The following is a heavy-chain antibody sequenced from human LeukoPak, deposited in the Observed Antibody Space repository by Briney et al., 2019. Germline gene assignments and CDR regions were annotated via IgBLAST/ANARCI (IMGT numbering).Heavy chain of an antibody. CDR2: ISYDGSNK. J-gene: IGHJ4*02. CDR3: AKDEEGNLLYPKPDY. Sequence: SGGSLRLSCAASGFTFSSYSMHWVRQAPGKGLEWVAVISYDGSNKYYADSVKGRFTISRDNSKNTLYLQMNSLRAEDTAVYYCAKDEEGNLLYPKPDYWGQGTLVTVSS. D-gene: IGHD1-7*01. CDR1: GFTFSSYS. V-gene: IGHV3-30*18.